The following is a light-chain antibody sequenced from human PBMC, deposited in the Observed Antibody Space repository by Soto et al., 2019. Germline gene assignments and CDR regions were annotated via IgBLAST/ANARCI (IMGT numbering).Light chain of an antibody. Sequence: DIQMTQSPSSLSASVGDRVTITCQASQYISNYLNWYQQKPGKAPKLLIYDASNLETGVPSRFSGSGSGTEFTLTISSLQPDDFATHYCQHQWAFGQGTKVDIK. J-gene: IGKJ1*01. V-gene: IGKV1-33*01. CDR3: QHQWA. CDR1: QYISNY. CDR2: DAS.